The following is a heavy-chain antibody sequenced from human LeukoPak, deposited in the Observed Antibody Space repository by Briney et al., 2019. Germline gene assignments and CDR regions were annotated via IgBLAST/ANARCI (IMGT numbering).Heavy chain of an antibody. V-gene: IGHV3-21*01. J-gene: IGHJ5*02. CDR3: ARGPPLFDP. CDR1: GFTFSSYS. CDR2: ISSSSSYI. Sequence: GGSLRLSCAASGFTFSSYSMNWVRQAPGKGLEWVSSISSSSSYIYYADSMKGRFTISRDNAKNSLYLQMSSLRAEDTALYYCARGPPLFDPWGQGTLVTVSS.